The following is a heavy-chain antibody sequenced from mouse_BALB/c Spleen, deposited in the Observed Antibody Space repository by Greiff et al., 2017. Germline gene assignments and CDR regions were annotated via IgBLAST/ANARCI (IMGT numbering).Heavy chain of an antibody. CDR1: GFTFSSYG. J-gene: IGHJ4*01. CDR2: ISSGGSYT. V-gene: IGHV5-6*01. D-gene: IGHD1-1*01. Sequence: EVQVVESGGDLVKPGGSLKLSCAASGFTFSSYGMSWVRQTPDKRLEWVATISSGGSYTYYPDSVKGRFTISRDNAKNTLYLQMSSLKSEDTAMYYCARAPTTVVAPYAMDYWGQGTSVTVSS. CDR3: ARAPTTVVAPYAMDY.